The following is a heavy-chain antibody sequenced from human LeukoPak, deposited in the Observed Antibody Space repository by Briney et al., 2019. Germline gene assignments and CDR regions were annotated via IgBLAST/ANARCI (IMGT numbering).Heavy chain of an antibody. D-gene: IGHD3-9*01. CDR2: IRSKAYGGTT. J-gene: IGHJ3*02. CDR1: GFTFGDYA. V-gene: IGHV3-49*03. Sequence: GGSLRLSCTASGFTFGDYAMSWFRQAPGKGVEWVGFIRSKAYGGTTEYAASVKGRFTISRDDSKSIAYLRMNSLKTEDTAVYYCTRDYDILTGYNDAFDIWGQGTMVTVSS. CDR3: TRDYDILTGYNDAFDI.